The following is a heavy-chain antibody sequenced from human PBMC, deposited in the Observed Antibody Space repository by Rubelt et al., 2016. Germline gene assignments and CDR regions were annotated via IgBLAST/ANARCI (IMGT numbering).Heavy chain of an antibody. CDR3: ARNLIMITFGGVIVPPDY. CDR2: IRAYNDNT. J-gene: IGHJ4*02. V-gene: IGHV1-18*01. D-gene: IGHD3-16*02. Sequence: QVQLVQSGAEVKKPGASVKVSCKASGYTFTSYGISWVRQAPGQGLEWMGWIRAYNDNTNYAQKLQGTASMTTDTSTSAAYMELRSLRSDDTALYYCARNLIMITFGGVIVPPDYWGQGTLVTVSS. CDR1: GYTFTSYG.